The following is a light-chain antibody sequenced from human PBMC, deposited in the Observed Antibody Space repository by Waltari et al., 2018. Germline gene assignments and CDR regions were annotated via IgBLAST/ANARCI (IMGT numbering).Light chain of an antibody. J-gene: IGLJ7*01. V-gene: IGLV1-51*02. CDR1: SSTVGKNF. CDR3: GTWDSSLSGAV. CDR2: ENS. Sequence: QSVLTPPPSASAAPGHRVPIPRPGGSSTVGKNFLLLYRQYPGTAPKLRIYENSERPSGIPGRCSGSKSGTSATLDITGLQAGDEADYYCGTWDSSLSGAVFGGGTHLTVL.